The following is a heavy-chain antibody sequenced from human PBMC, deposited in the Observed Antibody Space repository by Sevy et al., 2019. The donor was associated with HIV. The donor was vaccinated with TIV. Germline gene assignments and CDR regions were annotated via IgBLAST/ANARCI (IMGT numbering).Heavy chain of an antibody. Sequence: GGSLRLSCAASGFTFDYYGMHWVRQAPGKGLEWVTFIRYDGGEEFYADSVEGRFTISRDNSKNMVYLQMKSLRGEDTGVYYCAKDGPRKLVGSADYWGRGTLVTVSS. D-gene: IGHD1-26*01. V-gene: IGHV3-30*02. J-gene: IGHJ4*01. CDR2: IRYDGGEE. CDR1: GFTFDYYG. CDR3: AKDGPRKLVGSADY.